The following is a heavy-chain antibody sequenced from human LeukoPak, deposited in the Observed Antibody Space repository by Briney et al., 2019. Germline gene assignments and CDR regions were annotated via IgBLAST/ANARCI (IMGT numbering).Heavy chain of an antibody. CDR2: INHSGST. CDR1: GGSFSGYY. Sequence: PSETLSLTCAVYGGSFSGYYWSWIRQPPGKGLEWIGEINHSGSTNYNPSLKSRVTISVDTSKNQFSLKLSSVTAADTAVYYCARGSNLTAAAFDYWGQGTLVIVSS. J-gene: IGHJ4*02. D-gene: IGHD6-13*01. V-gene: IGHV4-34*01. CDR3: ARGSNLTAAAFDY.